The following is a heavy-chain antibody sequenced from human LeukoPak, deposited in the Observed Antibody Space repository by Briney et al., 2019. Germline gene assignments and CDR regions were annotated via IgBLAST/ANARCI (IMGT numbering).Heavy chain of an antibody. CDR3: ARDDSPGQENVGWYDAFDF. Sequence: PGGSLRLSCAASGFTFSSYWMTWVRQAPGKGLEWVANIQQDGSVQNYADSVRGRFTISRDNAKNSLSLQMNSLRAEDTATYYCARDDSPGQENVGWYDAFDFWGRGTMVTVSS. CDR2: IQQDGSVQ. J-gene: IGHJ3*01. V-gene: IGHV3-7*01. CDR1: GFTFSSYW. D-gene: IGHD6-19*01.